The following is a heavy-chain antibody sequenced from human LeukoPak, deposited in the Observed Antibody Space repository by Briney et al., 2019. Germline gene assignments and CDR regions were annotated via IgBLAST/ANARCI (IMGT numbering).Heavy chain of an antibody. J-gene: IGHJ4*02. CDR1: GFIVSNTY. V-gene: IGHV3-66*01. D-gene: IGHD6-6*01. CDR3: ISSVSRATNADY. CDR2: LYVGGGT. Sequence: GGSLRLSCAASGFIVSNTYMSWVRQAPGKGLEWVSILYVGGGTHYADSVKGRFTFSRDSSKTTLYLEMNSLRTEDTAVYYCISSVSRATNADYWGQGTLVTVSS.